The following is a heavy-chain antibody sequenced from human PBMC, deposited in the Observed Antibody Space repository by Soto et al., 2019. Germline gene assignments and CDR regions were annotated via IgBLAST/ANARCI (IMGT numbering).Heavy chain of an antibody. CDR3: TRESGYYYDCSGSPDPFDY. V-gene: IGHV3-49*01. CDR1: GFTFGDYA. D-gene: IGHD3-22*01. CDR2: IRSKAYGGTT. J-gene: IGHJ4*02. Sequence: GGSLRLSCTASGFTFGDYAMSWFRQAPGKGLEWVGFIRSKAYGGTTEYAASVKGRFTISRDGSKSIAYLQMNSLKTEDTAVYYCTRESGYYYDCSGSPDPFDYWGQGTLVTVSS.